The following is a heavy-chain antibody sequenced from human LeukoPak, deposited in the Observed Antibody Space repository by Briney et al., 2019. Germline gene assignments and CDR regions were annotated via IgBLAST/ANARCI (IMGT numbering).Heavy chain of an antibody. CDR3: ARDAEQWLVNFPIDY. Sequence: GGSLRLSCAASGFTFSSYGMSWVRQAPGKGLEWVSAISGSGGSTYYADSVKGRFTISRDNSKNTLYLQMNSLRTEDTAVYYCARDAEQWLVNFPIDYWGQGTLVTVSS. CDR2: ISGSGGST. D-gene: IGHD6-19*01. J-gene: IGHJ4*02. V-gene: IGHV3-23*01. CDR1: GFTFSSYG.